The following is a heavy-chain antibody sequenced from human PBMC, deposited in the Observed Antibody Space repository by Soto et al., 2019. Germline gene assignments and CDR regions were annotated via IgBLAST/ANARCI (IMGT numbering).Heavy chain of an antibody. CDR1: GGTFSSYA. J-gene: IGHJ2*01. V-gene: IGHV1-69*12. D-gene: IGHD2-21*02. CDR3: ARGLGCGGDCHWYFDL. Sequence: QVQLVQSGAEVKKPGSSVKVSCKASGGTFSSYAISWVRQAPGQGLEWMGGIIPIFGTANDAQKFQGRVTITADESTSTAYMELSSLRSEDTAVYYCARGLGCGGDCHWYFDLWGRGTLVTVSS. CDR2: IIPIFGTA.